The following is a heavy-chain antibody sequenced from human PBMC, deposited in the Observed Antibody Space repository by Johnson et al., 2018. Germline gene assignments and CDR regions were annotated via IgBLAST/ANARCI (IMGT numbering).Heavy chain of an antibody. J-gene: IGHJ6*03. CDR3: AKDGTNWNSYYHSYMDV. CDR1: GFTFSSYA. V-gene: IGHV3-30-3*01. D-gene: IGHD1-7*01. CDR2: ISYDGSNK. Sequence: QVQLVQSGGGVVQPGRSLRLSCAASGFTFSSYAMHWVRQAPGKGLEWVAVISYDGSNKYYADSVKGRFTISRDNSKNKLKLQMNSLRAEDTAVYYCAKDGTNWNSYYHSYMDVWGKGTTVTVSS.